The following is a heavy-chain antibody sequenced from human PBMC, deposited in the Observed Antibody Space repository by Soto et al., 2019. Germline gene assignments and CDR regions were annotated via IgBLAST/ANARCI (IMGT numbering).Heavy chain of an antibody. Sequence: QVQLVESGGGVVQPGRSLRLSCADSGFTFSNYGMHWVRQAPGKGLEWVIVISYDGNVAYYADSVKGRFTISRDNSKNTLYLQMNSLRPEDTAMYYCAKEGPITNWYFDYWGQGTLVTVSS. CDR2: ISYDGNVA. J-gene: IGHJ4*02. V-gene: IGHV3-30*18. CDR3: AKEGPITNWYFDY. CDR1: GFTFSNYG. D-gene: IGHD1-1*01.